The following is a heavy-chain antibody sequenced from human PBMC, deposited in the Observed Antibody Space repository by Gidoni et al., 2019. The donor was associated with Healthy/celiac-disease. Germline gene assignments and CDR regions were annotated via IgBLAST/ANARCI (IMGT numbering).Heavy chain of an antibody. Sequence: EVQLLESGGGLVQPGGSLRLSCADSGFNFSSYAMSRVRQAPGKGLEWVSAIRGSGGSTSYADSVKGRFTISRDHSKHTLYLQMNSLSAEDTAVYYCSKALTTRECGYWGQGTLVTVSS. CDR2: IRGSGGST. J-gene: IGHJ4*02. CDR3: SKALTTRECGY. V-gene: IGHV3-23*01. D-gene: IGHD4-17*01. CDR1: GFNFSSYA.